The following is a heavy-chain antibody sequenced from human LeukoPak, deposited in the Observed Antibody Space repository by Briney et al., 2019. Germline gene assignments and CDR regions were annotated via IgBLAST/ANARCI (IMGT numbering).Heavy chain of an antibody. Sequence: PGGSLRLSCAASGFTFSSYAMSWVRQAPGKGLEWVSAISGSGGSTYYADSVKGRFTISRDNSKNTLYLQMNSLRAEDTAVYYCAKVTMVRGVIMKFDPWGQGTLVTVSS. CDR2: ISGSGGST. CDR1: GFTFSSYA. J-gene: IGHJ5*02. V-gene: IGHV3-23*01. CDR3: AKVTMVRGVIMKFDP. D-gene: IGHD3-10*01.